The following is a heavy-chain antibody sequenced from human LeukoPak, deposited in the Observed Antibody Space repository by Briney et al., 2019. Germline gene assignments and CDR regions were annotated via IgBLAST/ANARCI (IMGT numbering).Heavy chain of an antibody. Sequence: SETLSPTCTVSAGSISGSDYYWGWIRQPPGKGLEWIGSIFYSGNTYYNPSLKSRITISVDTSKNQFSLKLSSVTAADTAVYYCARVAVAGTSFDYWGQGTLVTVSS. CDR3: ARVAVAGTSFDY. CDR1: AGSISGSDYY. J-gene: IGHJ4*02. CDR2: IFYSGNT. V-gene: IGHV4-39*01. D-gene: IGHD6-19*01.